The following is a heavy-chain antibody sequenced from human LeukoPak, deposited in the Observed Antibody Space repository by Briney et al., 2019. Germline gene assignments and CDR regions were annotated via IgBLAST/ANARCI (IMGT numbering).Heavy chain of an antibody. CDR3: AKGGIPYYSYHMDV. CDR2: VSGGGDRT. Sequence: GGSLRLSCAASGFTFSGYAMSWVRQAPGKGLEWVSVVSGGGDRTYYIDSVKARFTISRDNSKNTLFLQMTSLRAEDTAVYYCAKGGIPYYSYHMDVWGQGTTVTVSS. J-gene: IGHJ6*02. CDR1: GFTFSGYA. V-gene: IGHV3-23*01. D-gene: IGHD3-16*02.